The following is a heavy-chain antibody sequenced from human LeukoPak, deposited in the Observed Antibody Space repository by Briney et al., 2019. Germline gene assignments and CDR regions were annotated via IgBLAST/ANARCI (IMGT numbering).Heavy chain of an antibody. CDR3: ARDSIQPLILTGYYTGGDWLDP. V-gene: IGHV1-46*01. Sequence: ASVKVSCKASGYTFTSYYMHWVRQAPGQGLEWMGIINPSAGSTSYAQKFQGRVTVTRDTSTSTVYMELSSLRSEDTAVYYCARDSIQPLILTGYYTGGDWLDPWGQGTLVTVSS. D-gene: IGHD3-9*01. J-gene: IGHJ5*02. CDR1: GYTFTSYY. CDR2: INPSAGST.